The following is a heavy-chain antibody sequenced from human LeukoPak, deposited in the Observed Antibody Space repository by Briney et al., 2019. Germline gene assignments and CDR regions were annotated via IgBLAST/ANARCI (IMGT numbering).Heavy chain of an antibody. D-gene: IGHD2-2*01. V-gene: IGHV3-7*01. Sequence: GGSLRLSCAASGFTFSSYWMSWVRQAPGKGLDWVANINKDGSDKYYVDSVKGRFTVSRDNAKNSLYQQMNSLRAEDTAVYYCARDVVAISAASGMDVWGQETTVTVSS. CDR3: ARDVVAISAASGMDV. CDR2: INKDGSDK. CDR1: GFTFSSYW. J-gene: IGHJ6*02.